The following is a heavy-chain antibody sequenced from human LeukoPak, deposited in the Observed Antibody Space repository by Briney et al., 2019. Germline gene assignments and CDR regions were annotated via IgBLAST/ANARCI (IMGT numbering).Heavy chain of an antibody. CDR3: AKERHSYRAYYFDY. CDR2: ISYDGSNK. Sequence: PGGSQRLSYAGCGFTFRSYGMHGVRQAPAKGLEWVAVISYDGSNKYYADSVKGRFTIYRDNSKNTLYLQMNSLRGEDTAVYYCAKERHSYRAYYFDYWGQGTLVTVSS. CDR1: GFTFRSYG. V-gene: IGHV3-30*18. D-gene: IGHD5-18*01. J-gene: IGHJ4*02.